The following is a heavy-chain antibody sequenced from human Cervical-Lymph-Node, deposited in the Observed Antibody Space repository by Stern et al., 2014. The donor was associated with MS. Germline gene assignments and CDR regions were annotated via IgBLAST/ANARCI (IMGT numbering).Heavy chain of an antibody. V-gene: IGHV3-74*02. CDR2: LNGDGSRI. CDR1: GFTFRSYW. D-gene: IGHD1-26*01. Sequence: EVQLVESGGGLVQPGGSLRLSCAASGFTFRSYWMHWVRQAPGQGLGCVSRLNGDGSRITYADSVKGRFTISRDNAKNTLYLQMNSLRAEDTAVYYCATVGFDIWGQGTMVTVSS. J-gene: IGHJ3*02. CDR3: ATVGFDI.